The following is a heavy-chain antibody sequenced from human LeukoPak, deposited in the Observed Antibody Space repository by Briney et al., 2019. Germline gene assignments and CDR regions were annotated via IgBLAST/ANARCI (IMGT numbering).Heavy chain of an antibody. Sequence: ASVKVSCKASGYTFTSYYMHWVRQAPGQGLEWMGIINPSGGSTSYAQKFQGRVTMTRDMSTSTVYMELSSLRSEDTAVYYCARGYGSGPHIDRVSHFDYWGQGTLVTVSS. V-gene: IGHV1-46*01. D-gene: IGHD3-10*01. CDR3: ARGYGSGPHIDRVSHFDY. CDR1: GYTFTSYY. J-gene: IGHJ4*02. CDR2: INPSGGST.